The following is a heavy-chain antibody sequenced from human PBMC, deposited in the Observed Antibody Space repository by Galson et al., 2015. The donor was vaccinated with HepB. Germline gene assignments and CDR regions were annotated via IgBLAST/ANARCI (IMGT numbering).Heavy chain of an antibody. D-gene: IGHD4-11*01. CDR1: GGTFSSYA. CDR3: ASEVYRGGYFDY. CDR2: IIPIFGTA. V-gene: IGHV1-69*13. J-gene: IGHJ4*02. Sequence: SVKVSCKASGGTFSSYAISWVRQAPGQGLEWMGGIIPIFGTANYAQKFQGRVTITADESTSTAYMELSSLRSEDTAVYYCASEVYRGGYFDYWGQGTLVTVSS.